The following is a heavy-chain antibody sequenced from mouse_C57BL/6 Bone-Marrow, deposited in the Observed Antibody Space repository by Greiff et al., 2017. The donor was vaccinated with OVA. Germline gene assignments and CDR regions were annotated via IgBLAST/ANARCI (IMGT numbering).Heavy chain of an antibody. Sequence: QVQLQQSGAELVRPGASVKLSCKASGYTFTDYYINRVKQRPGQGLEWIARIYPGSGNTYYNEKFKGKATLTAEKSSSTAYMQLSSLTSEDSAVYFCARSYYDYTFAYWGQGTLVTVSA. CDR2: IYPGSGNT. V-gene: IGHV1-76*01. J-gene: IGHJ3*01. D-gene: IGHD2-4*01. CDR1: GYTFTDYY. CDR3: ARSYYDYTFAY.